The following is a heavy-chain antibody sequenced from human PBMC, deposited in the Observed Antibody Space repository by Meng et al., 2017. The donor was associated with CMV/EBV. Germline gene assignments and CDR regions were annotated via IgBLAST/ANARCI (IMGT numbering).Heavy chain of an antibody. D-gene: IGHD6-19*01. Sequence: QVQLARSGAEMKKPGASVKVSCTTSGVTFSDYYIHWVRQAPGQGLEWMGWVNSNNDATNYARKFQGRVSMTRDTSISTAHMELSRLMSDDTAVYYCVRSSGWSLFDYWGQGTLVTVSS. V-gene: IGHV1-2*02. CDR2: VNSNNDAT. CDR1: GVTFSDYY. J-gene: IGHJ4*02. CDR3: VRSSGWSLFDY.